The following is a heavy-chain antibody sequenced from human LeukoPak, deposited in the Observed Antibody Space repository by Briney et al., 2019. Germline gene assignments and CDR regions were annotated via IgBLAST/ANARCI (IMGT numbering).Heavy chain of an antibody. CDR1: GGSISGGKDF. Sequence: SETLSLTCAVSGGSISGGKDFWGWIRQSPGKGLEWIGSIYYTGSTYYNPSLKSRVTISVDTSKSEFSLLVHSVTAADTAMYYCARRGITYSTSFFDSWGQGTLVTVAS. V-gene: IGHV4-39*01. CDR3: ARRGITYSTSFFDS. D-gene: IGHD6-13*01. J-gene: IGHJ4*02. CDR2: IYYTGST.